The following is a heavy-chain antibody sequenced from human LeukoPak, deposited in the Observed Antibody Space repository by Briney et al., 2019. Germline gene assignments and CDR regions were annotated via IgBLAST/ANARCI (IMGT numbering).Heavy chain of an antibody. CDR3: ARDEWRLVKGDAFDI. Sequence: SETLSLTCTVSGYSISSGYYWGWIRQPPGKGLEWIGSIYHSGSTYYNPSLKSRVTISVDTSKNQFSLKLRSVTAADTAVYYCARDEWRLVKGDAFDIWGQGTMVTVSS. CDR2: IYHSGST. V-gene: IGHV4-38-2*02. D-gene: IGHD2-8*01. CDR1: GYSISSGYY. J-gene: IGHJ3*02.